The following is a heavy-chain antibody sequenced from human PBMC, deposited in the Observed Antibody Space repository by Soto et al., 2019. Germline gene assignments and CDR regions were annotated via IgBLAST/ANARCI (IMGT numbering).Heavy chain of an antibody. J-gene: IGHJ4*02. Sequence: SETLSLTCTVSGGSISSYCWTWIRQPPGKGLEWIGFMYNSGSTHYNPSLKSRVTISLDTSKNQFSLNLRSVTAADTAVYYCASMGYHYGSGSYPLDYWGQGTLVTVSS. CDR2: MYNSGST. V-gene: IGHV4-59*08. CDR3: ASMGYHYGSGSYPLDY. D-gene: IGHD3-10*01. CDR1: GGSISSYC.